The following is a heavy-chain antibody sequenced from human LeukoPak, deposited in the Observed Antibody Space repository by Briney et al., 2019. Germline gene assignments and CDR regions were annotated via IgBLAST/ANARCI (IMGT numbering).Heavy chain of an antibody. CDR1: GFTFSSYE. CDR3: ARTYYYDSSGYSGRGQDTGYYFDY. Sequence: GGSLRLSCAASGFTFSSYEMNWVRQAPGKGLEWVSYISSSGSTIYYADSVKGRFTISRDNAKNSLYLQMNSLRAEDTALYYCARTYYYDSSGYSGRGQDTGYYFDYWGQGTLVTVCS. D-gene: IGHD3-22*01. CDR2: ISSSGSTI. J-gene: IGHJ4*02. V-gene: IGHV3-48*03.